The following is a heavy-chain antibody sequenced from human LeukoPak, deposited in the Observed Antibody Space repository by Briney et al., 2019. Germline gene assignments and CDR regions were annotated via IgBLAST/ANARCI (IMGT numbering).Heavy chain of an antibody. CDR2: ISSSSSTI. V-gene: IGHV3-48*04. Sequence: PGGSLRLSCAASGFTFSSYSMNWVRQAPGKGLEWVSYISSSSSTIYYADSVKGRFTISSDNAKNSLYLQMNSLRAEDTAVYYCARDQALSLPHDAFDIWGQGTMVTVSS. CDR3: ARDQALSLPHDAFDI. CDR1: GFTFSSYS. J-gene: IGHJ3*02.